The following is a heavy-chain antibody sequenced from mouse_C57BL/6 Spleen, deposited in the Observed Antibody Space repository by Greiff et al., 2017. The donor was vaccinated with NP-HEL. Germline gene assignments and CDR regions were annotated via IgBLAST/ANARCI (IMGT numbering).Heavy chain of an antibody. V-gene: IGHV3-6*01. CDR2: ISYDGSN. J-gene: IGHJ2*01. Sequence: EVQLQQSGPGLVKPSQSLSLTCSVTGYSITSGYYWNWIRQFPGNKLEWMGYISYDGSNNYNPSLKNRISITRDTSKNQFFLKLNSVTTEDTATYYCAREDYGSSPFDYWGQGTTLTVSS. CDR3: AREDYGSSPFDY. D-gene: IGHD1-1*01. CDR1: GYSITSGYY.